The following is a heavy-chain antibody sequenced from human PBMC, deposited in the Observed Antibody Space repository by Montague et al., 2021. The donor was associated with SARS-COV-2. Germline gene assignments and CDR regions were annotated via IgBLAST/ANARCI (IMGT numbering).Heavy chain of an antibody. J-gene: IGHJ4*02. V-gene: IGHV4-4*02. CDR1: SDSFSSSDW. Sequence: SETLSLTCTVSSDSFSSSDWWRWVRQPPGKGLAWIGEISHGGTTNYKSSLKSRLTMSIDKSKNQFSLKLTSVTAAATAVYYCAREAKAVSGRLDSWGQGTLVTVSS. D-gene: IGHD6-19*01. CDR3: AREAKAVSGRLDS. CDR2: ISHGGTT.